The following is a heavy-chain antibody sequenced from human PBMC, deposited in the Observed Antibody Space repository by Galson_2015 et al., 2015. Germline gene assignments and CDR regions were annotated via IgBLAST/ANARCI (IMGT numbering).Heavy chain of an antibody. J-gene: IGHJ6*02. CDR1: GLTFSGPA. D-gene: IGHD2-2*01. CDR3: TRHEESLGYCSSTSCYPSYYYCYGMEV. CDR2: ISSKANSYAP. Sequence: SLRLACAASGLTFSGPAMHWVRQASGNGLEWVGRISSKANSYAPAYAASGNDRFPISRDDSKNTAYLQVNSLKPEDTAVYYCTRHEESLGYCSSTSCYPSYYYCYGMEVWGQGTTVTVS. V-gene: IGHV3-73*01.